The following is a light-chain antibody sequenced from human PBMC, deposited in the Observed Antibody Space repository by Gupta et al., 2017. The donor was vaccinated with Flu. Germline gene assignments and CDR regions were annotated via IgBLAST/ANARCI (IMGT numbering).Light chain of an antibody. Sequence: EIVLTQSPGTLPWSPGEGATLSCRASQSVPSNYLAWFQQRPGQAPRLVIYHASNRATGIPDRFSGSGSGTDFTLTISRLEPEDFAVYYCQHHRTSLTFGQGTKVEIK. CDR1: QSVPSNY. CDR3: QHHRTSLT. V-gene: IGKV3-20*01. J-gene: IGKJ1*01. CDR2: HAS.